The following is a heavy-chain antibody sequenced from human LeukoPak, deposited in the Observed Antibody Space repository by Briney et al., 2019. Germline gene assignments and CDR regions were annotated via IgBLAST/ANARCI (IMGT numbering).Heavy chain of an antibody. CDR1: GFTFSSYS. CDR2: ISSSSTYI. CDR3: ARDEIFGVLIPLDY. J-gene: IGHJ4*02. Sequence: GGSLRLSCAASGFTFSSYSMNWVRQAPGKGLEWVSSISSSSTYIYYADSVKGRFTISRDNAKNSLYLQMNSLRAEDTAMYYCARDEIFGVLIPLDYWGRGTLVTVSS. D-gene: IGHD3-3*01. V-gene: IGHV3-21*01.